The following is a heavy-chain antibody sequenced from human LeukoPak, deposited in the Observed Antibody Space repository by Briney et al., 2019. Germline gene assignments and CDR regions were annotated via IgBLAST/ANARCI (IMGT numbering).Heavy chain of an antibody. CDR1: GFTFSSYT. CDR3: VRLLDVDY. J-gene: IGHJ4*02. CDR2: ISSSSSYI. D-gene: IGHD1-1*01. Sequence: GGSLRLSCAASGFTFSSYTMNWVRQPPGKGLEWVSYISSSSSYIYYADSVKGRFTISRDNAENSLYLQMNSLRAEDTAVYYCVRLLDVDYWGQGTLVTVSS. V-gene: IGHV3-21*01.